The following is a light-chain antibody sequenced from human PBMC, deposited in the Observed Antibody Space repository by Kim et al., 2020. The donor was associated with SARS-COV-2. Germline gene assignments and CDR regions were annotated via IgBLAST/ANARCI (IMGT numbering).Light chain of an antibody. CDR3: QQYYRYPWT. Sequence: AIRMTQSPSSFSASTGDRVTITCRASQGISSYLVWYQQKPGKAPKLLIYAASTLQSGVPSRFSGSGSGTDFTLPISCLQSEDFATYYCQQYYRYPWTFGQGTKVDIK. V-gene: IGKV1-8*01. CDR2: AAS. CDR1: QGISSY. J-gene: IGKJ1*01.